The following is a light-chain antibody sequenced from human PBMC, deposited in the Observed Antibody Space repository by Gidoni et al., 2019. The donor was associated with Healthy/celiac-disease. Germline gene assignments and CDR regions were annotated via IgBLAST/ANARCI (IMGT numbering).Light chain of an antibody. J-gene: IGKJ2*01. V-gene: IGKV3-20*01. CDR2: GAS. CDR1: QSVSSNY. Sequence: IVSTQSPGTLSLSPGERATLSCRASQSVSSNYLAWYQQKPGQAPRLLIYGASSRATGIPDRFSGSVSGTDFTLTISRLEPEDFTVYYCQQYGSSPYTFGQGTKLEIK. CDR3: QQYGSSPYT.